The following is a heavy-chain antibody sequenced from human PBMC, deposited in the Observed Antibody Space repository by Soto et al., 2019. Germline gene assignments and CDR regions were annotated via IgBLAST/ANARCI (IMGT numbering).Heavy chain of an antibody. CDR2: ISWNSGSI. J-gene: IGHJ6*02. V-gene: IGHV3-9*01. Sequence: GGSLRLSCAASGFTFDDYAMHWVRQAPGKGLEWVSGISWNSGSIGYADSVKGRFTISRDNAKNSLYLQMNSLRAEDTALYYCAKQTGTTSYGMDVWGQGTTVTVSS. D-gene: IGHD1-1*01. CDR1: GFTFDDYA. CDR3: AKQTGTTSYGMDV.